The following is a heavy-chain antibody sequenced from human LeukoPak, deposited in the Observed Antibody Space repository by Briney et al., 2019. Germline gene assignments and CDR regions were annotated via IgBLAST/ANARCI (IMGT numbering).Heavy chain of an antibody. CDR2: IKQDGSEK. D-gene: IGHD3-3*01. CDR1: GFTFSNYG. J-gene: IGHJ6*03. CDR3: ARDRLTIFGVILGTNMDV. V-gene: IGHV3-7*01. Sequence: GGTLRLSCAASGFTFSNYGMSWVRQAPGKGLEWVANIKQDGSEKYYVGSVTGRFTISRDNAKNSLYLQMNSLRAEDTAVYYCARDRLTIFGVILGTNMDVWGKGTTVTVSS.